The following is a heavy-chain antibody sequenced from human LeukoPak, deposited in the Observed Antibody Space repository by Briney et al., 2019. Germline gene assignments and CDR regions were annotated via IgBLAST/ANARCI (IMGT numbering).Heavy chain of an antibody. CDR2: ISAYNGNT. Sequence: ASVTVSCKASGYTFTSYGISWVRQAPGQGLEWMGWISAYNGNTNYAQKLQGRVTMTTDTSTSTAYMELRSLRSDDTAVYYCARDGRDGYNTYDAFDIWGQGTMVTVSS. J-gene: IGHJ3*02. D-gene: IGHD5-24*01. CDR1: GYTFTSYG. CDR3: ARDGRDGYNTYDAFDI. V-gene: IGHV1-18*01.